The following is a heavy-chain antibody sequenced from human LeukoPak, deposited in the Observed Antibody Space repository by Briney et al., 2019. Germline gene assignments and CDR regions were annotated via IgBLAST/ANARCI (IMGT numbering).Heavy chain of an antibody. CDR1: GFTFSNYA. J-gene: IGHJ4*02. V-gene: IGHV3-64D*08. D-gene: IGHD3-16*01. CDR2: ISVNGGST. Sequence: PGGSLTLSCSASGFTFSNYALHWVRQAPGKGLQSVSGISVNGGSTYYADSVKGRFTISRDDSKNTLYLQMSSLRAEDTAVYYCVRGFGDRSNYWGQGTLVTVSS. CDR3: VRGFGDRSNY.